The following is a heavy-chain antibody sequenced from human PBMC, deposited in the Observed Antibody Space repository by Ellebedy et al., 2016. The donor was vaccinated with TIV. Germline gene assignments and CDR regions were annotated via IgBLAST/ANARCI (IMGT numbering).Heavy chain of an antibody. CDR2: ISSSSSYI. Sequence: PGGSLRLSCAASGFTFSSYSMNWVRQAPGKGLEWVSSISSSSSYIYYADSVKGRSTISRDNSKNSLYLQMNSLRTEDTALYYCAKDIADILTGYYGSDYWGQGTLVTVSS. V-gene: IGHV3-21*04. J-gene: IGHJ4*02. D-gene: IGHD3-9*01. CDR3: AKDIADILTGYYGSDY. CDR1: GFTFSSYS.